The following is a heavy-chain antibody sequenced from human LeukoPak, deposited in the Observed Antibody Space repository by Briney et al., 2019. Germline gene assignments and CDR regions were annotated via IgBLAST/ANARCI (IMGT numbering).Heavy chain of an antibody. V-gene: IGHV4-38-2*02. J-gene: IGHJ6*03. CDR1: GYSISSGYY. CDR3: ARVNDYYYYMDV. Sequence: SETLSLTCTVSGYSISSGYYWGWIRQPPGNGLEWIGSIYHSGSTYYNPSLKSRVTISVDTSKNQFSLKLSSVSAADTAVYYCARVNDYYYYMDVWGKGTTVTVSS. CDR2: IYHSGST.